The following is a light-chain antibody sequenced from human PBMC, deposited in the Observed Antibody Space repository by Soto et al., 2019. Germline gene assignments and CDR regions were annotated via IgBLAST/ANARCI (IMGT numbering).Light chain of an antibody. Sequence: SALTQPASVSGSPGQSITISCTGTSSDVGSYNLVSWYQQHPGKAPKLIIYEGTNRPSGVSNRFSGSKSGNTASLTISGLQAEDEAHYYCSSYAGRVVFGGGTKLTVL. V-gene: IGLV2-23*01. J-gene: IGLJ2*01. CDR3: SSYAGRVV. CDR1: SSDVGSYNL. CDR2: EGT.